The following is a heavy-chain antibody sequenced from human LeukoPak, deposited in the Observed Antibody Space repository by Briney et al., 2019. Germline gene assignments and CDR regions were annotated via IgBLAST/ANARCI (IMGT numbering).Heavy chain of an antibody. V-gene: IGHV4-39*07. D-gene: IGHD6-13*01. CDR3: ARAVAAAGTGGEFDY. CDR2: IYYSGST. CDR1: GGSISSSSYY. J-gene: IGHJ4*02. Sequence: SETLSLTCTVSGGSISSSSYYWGWIRQPPGKGLEWIGSIYYSGSTHYNPSLKSRVTISVDTSKNQFSLKLSSVTAADTAVYYCARAVAAAGTGGEFDYWGQGTLVTVSS.